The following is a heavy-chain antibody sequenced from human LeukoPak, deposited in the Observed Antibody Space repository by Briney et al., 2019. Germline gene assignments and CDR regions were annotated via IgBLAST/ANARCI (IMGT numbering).Heavy chain of an antibody. D-gene: IGHD1-1*01. CDR1: NGSISSYY. CDR2: MYYTGSP. CDR3: ARMYDGYYYYGMDV. J-gene: IGHJ6*02. Sequence: PSETLSLTCTIYNGSISSYYWSWIRQPPGRGLEWIGYMYYTGSPTYNPSLKSRVTLSVDTSKNQFFLNLSSVTAADTAMYYCARMYDGYYYYGMDVWGQGTTVTVSS. V-gene: IGHV4-59*01.